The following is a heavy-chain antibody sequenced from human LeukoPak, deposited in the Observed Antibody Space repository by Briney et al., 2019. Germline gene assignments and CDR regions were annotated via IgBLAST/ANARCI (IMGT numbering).Heavy chain of an antibody. CDR2: SGSGGNT. D-gene: IGHD2-21*01. V-gene: IGHV3-53*01. CDR1: GFTVSSNY. Sequence: GGSLRLSCAASGFTVSSNYMSWVRQAPGKGLEWVSGISGSGGNTYHADSVKGRFTISRDNSKNTLYVQMSSLRAEDTAVYYCATEKGDSPDYWGQGTLVTVSS. CDR3: ATEKGDSPDY. J-gene: IGHJ4*02.